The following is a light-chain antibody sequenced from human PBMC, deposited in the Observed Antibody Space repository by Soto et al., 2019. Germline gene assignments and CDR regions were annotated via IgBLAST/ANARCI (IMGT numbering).Light chain of an antibody. V-gene: IGKV1-33*01. J-gene: IGKJ2*01. CDR2: VAF. CDR3: QQFDTIPYT. Sequence: DIQMTQSPSSLSASVGERVTITCQASQDITNFLNWFQQKPGKAPKLLIYVAFNLAPGVPSRFSGSGSGTDSTFTISRLQPEDIATYFCQQFDTIPYTFGQGTKLEIK. CDR1: QDITNF.